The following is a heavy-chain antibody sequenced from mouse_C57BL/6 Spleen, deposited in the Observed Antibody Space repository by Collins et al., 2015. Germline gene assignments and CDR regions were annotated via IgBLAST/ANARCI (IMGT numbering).Heavy chain of an antibody. CDR3: ARHDYDGYYAVDY. Sequence: QVQLQQPGAELVKPGASVKLSCKASGYTLTSYWMHWVKQRPGRGLEWIGRIDPNSGGTKYNEKFKSKATLTVDKPSSTAYMQLSSLTSEDSAVYYCARHDYDGYYAVDYWGQGTSVTVSS. D-gene: IGHD2-4*01. CDR2: IDPNSGGT. CDR1: GYTLTSYW. J-gene: IGHJ4*01. V-gene: IGHV1-72*01.